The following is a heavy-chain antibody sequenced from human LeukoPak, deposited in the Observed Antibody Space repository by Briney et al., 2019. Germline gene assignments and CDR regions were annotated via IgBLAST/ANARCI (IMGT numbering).Heavy chain of an antibody. D-gene: IGHD4-23*01. CDR2: IVVGSGNT. J-gene: IGHJ3*02. CDR3: ARFRPGGGNENAFDI. CDR1: GFTFTSSA. V-gene: IGHV1-58*01. Sequence: GASVEVSCKASGFTFTSSAVQWVRQARGQRLEWIGWIVVGSGNTNYAQKFQERVTITRDMSTSTAYMELSSLRSEDTAVYYCARFRPGGGNENAFDIWGQGTMVTVSS.